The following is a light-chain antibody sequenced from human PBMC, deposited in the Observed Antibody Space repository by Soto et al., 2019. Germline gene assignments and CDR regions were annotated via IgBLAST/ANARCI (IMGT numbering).Light chain of an antibody. J-gene: IGKJ1*01. CDR2: AAS. CDR3: QQTYSVRT. V-gene: IGKV1-39*01. CDR1: QSISSY. Sequence: DIHMTQSPSSLSASVGDRVTITCRASQSISSYLNWYQQKPGKAPKLLIYAASNLQSGVPSRFSGSGSGTDFTLTISSLQPEDFATYYCQQTYSVRTFGQGTKVDIK.